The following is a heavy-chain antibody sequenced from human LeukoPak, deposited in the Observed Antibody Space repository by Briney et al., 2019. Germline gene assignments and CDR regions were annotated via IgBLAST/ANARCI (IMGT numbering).Heavy chain of an antibody. CDR2: IRYDGSYK. J-gene: IGHJ6*03. CDR1: GFTFSSYV. V-gene: IGHV3-30*02. Sequence: GGSLRLSCAASGFTFSSYVMHWVRQAPGKGLEWVAFIRYDGSYKYYADSVKGRFTISRDNSKNTLYLQMNSLRAEDTAVYYCARAGTYYYDSSGYYYYMDVWGKGTTVTVSS. D-gene: IGHD3-22*01. CDR3: ARAGTYYYDSSGYYYYMDV.